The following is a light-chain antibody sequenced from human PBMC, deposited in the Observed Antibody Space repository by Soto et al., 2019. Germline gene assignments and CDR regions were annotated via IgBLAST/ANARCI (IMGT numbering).Light chain of an antibody. CDR1: QSVLYSSNNKNY. CDR2: WAS. CDR3: QQYYGTPFT. Sequence: DIVMSQSPDSLAVSLGERATINCKSSQSVLYSSNNKNYFAWYQQKPGQPPKPLIYWASTWESGVPDRFSGSGSGTDFTLTISGLQAEDVAVYYCQQYYGTPFTFGPGTKVDLK. J-gene: IGKJ3*01. V-gene: IGKV4-1*01.